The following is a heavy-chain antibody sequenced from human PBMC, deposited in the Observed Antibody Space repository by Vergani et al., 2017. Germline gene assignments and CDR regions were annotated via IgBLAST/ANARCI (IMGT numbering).Heavy chain of an antibody. J-gene: IGHJ3*02. D-gene: IGHD2-2*02. CDR1: GGSFSGYY. V-gene: IGHV4-59*10. CDR3: ARDPRDCSSTSCYRNAFDI. Sequence: QVQLQQWGAGLLKPSETLSLTCAVYGGSFSGYYWSWIRQPAGKGLEWIGRIYTSGSTNYNPSLKSRVTMSVDTSKNQFSLKLSSVTAADTAVYYCARDPRDCSSTSCYRNAFDIWGQGTMVTVSS. CDR2: IYTSGST.